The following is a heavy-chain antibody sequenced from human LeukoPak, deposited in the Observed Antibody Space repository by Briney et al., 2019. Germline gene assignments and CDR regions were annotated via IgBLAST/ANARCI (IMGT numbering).Heavy chain of an antibody. CDR3: ARDGAIQLWPNFDY. J-gene: IGHJ4*02. CDR1: GFTFSSYA. CDR2: ISGSGGST. D-gene: IGHD5-18*01. V-gene: IGHV3-23*01. Sequence: GGSLRLSCAASGFTFSSYAMSWVRQAPGKGLEWVSAISGSGGSTYYADSVKGRFTISRDNSKNTLYLQMNSLRAEDTAVYYCARDGAIQLWPNFDYWGQGTLVTVSS.